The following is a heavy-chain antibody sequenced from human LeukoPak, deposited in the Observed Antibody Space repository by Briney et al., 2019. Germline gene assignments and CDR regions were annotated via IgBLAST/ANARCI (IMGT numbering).Heavy chain of an antibody. CDR2: IYHSGST. CDR1: GGSISSSNW. V-gene: IGHV4-4*02. J-gene: IGHJ5*02. Sequence: SETLSLTCAVSGGSISSSNWWSWVRPPPGKGLEWIGEIYHSGSTNYNPSLKSRVTISVDKSKNQFSLKLSSVTAADTAVYYCARSRAVVTQDNWFNPWGQGTLVTVSS. D-gene: IGHD4-23*01. CDR3: ARSRAVVTQDNWFNP.